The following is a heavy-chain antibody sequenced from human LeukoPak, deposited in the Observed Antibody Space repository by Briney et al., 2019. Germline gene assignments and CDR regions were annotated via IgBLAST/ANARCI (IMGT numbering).Heavy chain of an antibody. CDR2: IYHSGST. CDR3: ARGQLYYRTFDY. Sequence: SETLSLTCTVSGYSISSGYYWGWIRQPPGKGLEWIGSIYHSGSTYYNPSLKSRVTISVDTSKNQFSLKLSSVTAADTAVYYCARGQLYYRTFDYWGQGTLVTVSS. J-gene: IGHJ4*02. V-gene: IGHV4-38-2*02. CDR1: GYSISSGYY. D-gene: IGHD3-10*01.